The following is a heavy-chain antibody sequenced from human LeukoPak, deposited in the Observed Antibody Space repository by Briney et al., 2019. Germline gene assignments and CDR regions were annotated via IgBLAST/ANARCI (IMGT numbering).Heavy chain of an antibody. Sequence: GGSLRLSCAASGFIFSSYGIHWVRQAPGKGLEWVAVIWFDGSEKYYGDSVQGRFSISRDNSNNTVDLQMNRLRADDTAVYYCAKVGEFETFGGNSDWYFELWGRGTLVTVSS. CDR2: IWFDGSEK. CDR1: GFIFSSYG. D-gene: IGHD4-23*01. CDR3: AKVGEFETFGGNSDWYFEL. V-gene: IGHV3-33*06. J-gene: IGHJ2*01.